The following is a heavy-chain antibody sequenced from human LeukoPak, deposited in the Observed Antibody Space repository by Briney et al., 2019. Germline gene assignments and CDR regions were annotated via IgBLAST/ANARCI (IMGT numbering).Heavy chain of an antibody. V-gene: IGHV4-61*02. D-gene: IGHD3-10*01. CDR3: ARDGSGSYYNSHDAFDI. CDR2: IYTSGST. CDR1: GGSISRGSYY. J-gene: IGHJ3*02. Sequence: SQTLSHTCTVSGGSISRGSYYWSWIRHPARKGLEWIGRIYTSGSTNYNPSLKSRVTISVDTSKNQFSLKLSSVTAADTAVYYYARDGSGSYYNSHDAFDIWGQGTMVTVSS.